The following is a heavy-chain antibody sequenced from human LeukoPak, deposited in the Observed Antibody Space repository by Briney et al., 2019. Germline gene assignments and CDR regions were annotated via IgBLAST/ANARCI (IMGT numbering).Heavy chain of an antibody. D-gene: IGHD1-26*01. CDR1: GLTFSNYA. CDR3: AIHESSIPY. CDR2: ISAGSGST. J-gene: IGHJ4*02. Sequence: PGGSLRLSRAASGLTFSNYAMTWVRQAPGNGQEWVSGISAGSGSTYYADSVKGRFTISRDNSKNTLYLQMSSLRAEDTAIYYCAIHESSIPYWGQGTLVTVSS. V-gene: IGHV3-23*01.